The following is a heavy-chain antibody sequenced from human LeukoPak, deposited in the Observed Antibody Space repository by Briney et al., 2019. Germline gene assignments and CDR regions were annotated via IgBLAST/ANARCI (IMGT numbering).Heavy chain of an antibody. D-gene: IGHD5-24*01. J-gene: IGHJ4*02. CDR2: ISTYKGNT. CDR1: GYTFTRYG. V-gene: IGHV1-18*01. Sequence: ASVKVSCKTSGYTFTRYGITWVRQAPGQGLEWMGWISTYKGNTSYAQKLQGSVTMTTDTFTSTAYMELRSLRYDDTAVYYCARSLDASWLQCPEFWGQGTLVTVSP. CDR3: ARSLDASWLQCPEF.